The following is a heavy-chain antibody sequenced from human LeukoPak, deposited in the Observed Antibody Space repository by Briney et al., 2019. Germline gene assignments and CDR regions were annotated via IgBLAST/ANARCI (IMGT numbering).Heavy chain of an antibody. CDR1: GFTFSSYD. CDR3: ARERGITKAFDI. Sequence: GGSLRLSCAASGFTFSSYDLHWVRQATGKGLEWVSGIGSTGDTYYPGSVKGRFTISRERAKSSLYLQMNSLRAGDTAVYYCARERGITKAFDIWGQGTLVTVSS. D-gene: IGHD1-20*01. J-gene: IGHJ3*02. CDR2: IGSTGDT. V-gene: IGHV3-13*01.